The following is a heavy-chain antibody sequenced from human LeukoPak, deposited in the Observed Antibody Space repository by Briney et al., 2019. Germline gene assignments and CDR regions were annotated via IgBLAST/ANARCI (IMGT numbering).Heavy chain of an antibody. D-gene: IGHD6-13*01. CDR2: ISEDGSRA. CDR1: GFTFDDYA. Sequence: GVSLRLSCAASGFTFDDYAMHWVRQAPGKGLEWVSLISEDGSRAYFADSVRGRFTISRDNSKDSLYLQMNSLRVEDTAVYYCARAALAATGTGPFDIWGQGTMVTVSS. J-gene: IGHJ3*02. V-gene: IGHV3-43*02. CDR3: ARAALAATGTGPFDI.